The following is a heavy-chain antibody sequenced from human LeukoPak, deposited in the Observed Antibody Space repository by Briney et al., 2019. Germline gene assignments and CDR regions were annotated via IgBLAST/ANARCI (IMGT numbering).Heavy chain of an antibody. D-gene: IGHD6-19*01. V-gene: IGHV1-18*01. CDR2: ISAYNGNT. Sequence: ALVKVSCKASGYTFTSYGISWVRQAPGQGLEWMGWISAYNGNTNYAQKLQGRVTMTTDTSTSTAYMELRSLRSDDTAVYYCARAGIAVADLYYYYYGMDVWGQGTTVTVSS. CDR3: ARAGIAVADLYYYYYGMDV. CDR1: GYTFTSYG. J-gene: IGHJ6*02.